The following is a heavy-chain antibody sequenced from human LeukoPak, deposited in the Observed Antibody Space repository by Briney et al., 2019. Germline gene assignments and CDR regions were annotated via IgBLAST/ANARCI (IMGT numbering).Heavy chain of an antibody. CDR1: GGSISSYY. Sequence: KPTETLSLTCTVSGGSISSYYWSWVRQPPGKGLEWLGYIYYSGSTTYNPALKSRVTISVDTSNNQLSLKLSSVAAADTAVYYCAREVGSGWYYFDYWGQGTLVTVSS. V-gene: IGHV4-59*01. CDR2: IYYSGST. CDR3: AREVGSGWYYFDY. D-gene: IGHD6-19*01. J-gene: IGHJ4*02.